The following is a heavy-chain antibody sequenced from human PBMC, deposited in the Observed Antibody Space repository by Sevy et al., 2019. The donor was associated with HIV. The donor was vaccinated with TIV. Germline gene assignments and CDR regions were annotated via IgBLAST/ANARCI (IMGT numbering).Heavy chain of an antibody. CDR2: IKQDGSET. J-gene: IGHJ2*01. Sequence: GGSLRLSCAASGYTFSTYWMAWVRQAPEKGLEWVANIKQDGSETPYVDSVKGRFTISRDNAKNSLYLQMNSLRAEDTAVYYCARRYLDLWGRGTLVTVSS. V-gene: IGHV3-7*01. CDR3: ARRYLDL. CDR1: GYTFSTYW.